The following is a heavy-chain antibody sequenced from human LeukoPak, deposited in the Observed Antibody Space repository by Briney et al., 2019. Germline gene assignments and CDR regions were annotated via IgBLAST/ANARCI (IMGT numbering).Heavy chain of an antibody. CDR3: AKDQEWGPAGYYFDS. D-gene: IGHD2-2*01. Sequence: PGGSLRLSCAASGFTLSTYAMHWVRQAPGKGLEWVTVISTDGKDKKYADSVKGRFAISRDNSKNTLDLQMNGLRAEDTAVYYCAKDQEWGPAGYYFDSWGQGTLVTVSS. CDR1: GFTLSTYA. CDR2: ISTDGKDK. J-gene: IGHJ4*02. V-gene: IGHV3-30*18.